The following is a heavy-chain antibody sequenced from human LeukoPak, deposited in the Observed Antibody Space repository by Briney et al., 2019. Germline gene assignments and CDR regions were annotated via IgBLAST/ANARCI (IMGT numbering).Heavy chain of an antibody. CDR1: GFTFSSYS. CDR2: ISSSSSYI. Sequence: GGSLRLSCAASGFTFSSYSMNWVRQAPGNGLEWVSSISSSSSYIYYADSVKGRFTISRDNAKNSLYLQMNSLRAEDTAVYYCARGMRGDWFDPWGQGTLVTVSS. J-gene: IGHJ5*02. D-gene: IGHD3-16*01. V-gene: IGHV3-21*01. CDR3: ARGMRGDWFDP.